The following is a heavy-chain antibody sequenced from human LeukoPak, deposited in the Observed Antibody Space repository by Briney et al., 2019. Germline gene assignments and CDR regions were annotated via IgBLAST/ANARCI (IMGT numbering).Heavy chain of an antibody. D-gene: IGHD1/OR15-1a*01. J-gene: IGHJ4*02. Sequence: GRSLRLTCAASGFTFSSYSMNWVRQAPGRGLKWVSYISSSSSTIYYADSVKGRFTISRDNAKNSLYLQMNSLRAEDTAVYYCARARGGNWNRLLLDYWGQGTLVTVSS. CDR1: GFTFSSYS. CDR3: ARARGGNWNRLLLDY. V-gene: IGHV3-48*01. CDR2: ISSSSSTI.